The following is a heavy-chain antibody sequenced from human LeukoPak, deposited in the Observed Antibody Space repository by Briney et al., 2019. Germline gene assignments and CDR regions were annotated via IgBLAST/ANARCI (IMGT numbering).Heavy chain of an antibody. CDR3: ARGRTTGTVHGMDV. CDR2: IYYSGST. J-gene: IGHJ6*02. V-gene: IGHV4-59*01. Sequence: SETLSLTCTVSGGSISSYYWSWIRQPQGKGLEWIGYIYYSGSTNYNPSLKSRVTISVDTSKNQFSLKLSSVTAADTAVYYCARGRTTGTVHGMDVWGQGTTVTVSS. CDR1: GGSISSYY. D-gene: IGHD1-1*01.